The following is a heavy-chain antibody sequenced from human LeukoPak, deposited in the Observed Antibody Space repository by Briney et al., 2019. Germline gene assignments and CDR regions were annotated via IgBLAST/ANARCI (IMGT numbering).Heavy chain of an antibody. D-gene: IGHD2-15*01. V-gene: IGHV3-21*01. CDR3: ARDVGVYCSGGSCTACDY. Sequence: PGGSLRLSCAASGFTFSSYGMSWVRQAPGKGLEWVSSISGSSSYIYYADSVKGRFTISRDNAKKSLYLQMNSLRADDTAVYYCARDVGVYCSGGSCTACDYWGQGTLVTVSS. CDR2: ISGSSSYI. CDR1: GFTFSSYG. J-gene: IGHJ4*02.